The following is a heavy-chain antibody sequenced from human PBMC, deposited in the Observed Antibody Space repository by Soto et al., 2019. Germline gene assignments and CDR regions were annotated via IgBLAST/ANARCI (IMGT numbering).Heavy chain of an antibody. J-gene: IGHJ6*02. Sequence: QLQLVQSGAEVKKAGSSVRVSCKASGGTLTTNAISWVRQAPGQGLEGRGAIIPMFGSPKYAQKFLGRVTSTADNPTSTIYREMISLTSADTAVYYCARGGFVAGLYNAMDAWGQGTTVAGSS. CDR1: GGTLTTNA. D-gene: IGHD6-19*01. CDR3: ARGGFVAGLYNAMDA. CDR2: IIPMFGSP. V-gene: IGHV1-69*06.